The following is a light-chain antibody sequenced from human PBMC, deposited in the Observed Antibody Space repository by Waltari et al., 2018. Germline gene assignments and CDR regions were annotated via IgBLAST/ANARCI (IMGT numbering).Light chain of an antibody. V-gene: IGLV3-25*03. CDR2: KDT. CDR3: LAAYSGGSQGV. CDR1: ALPKQY. J-gene: IGLJ2*01. Sequence: SYELTQPPSVSVSPGQTAKLPCSGDALPKQYTYWYQQKPGQAPLLVIYKDTERPSGVPERVSGSSSGTTVTLTISGVLAEDEADYYCLAAYSGGSQGVFGGGTKLTVL.